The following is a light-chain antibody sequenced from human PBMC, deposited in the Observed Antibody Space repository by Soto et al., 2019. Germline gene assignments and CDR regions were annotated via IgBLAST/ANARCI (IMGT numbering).Light chain of an antibody. J-gene: IGKJ1*01. V-gene: IGKV1-39*01. CDR2: AAS. Sequence: DIQMTQSPSSLSASVEDRVIITCRASQSISNHLNWYQQKPGKAPKLLILAASSLQSGVPSRFSGSRSGPDFTLTISSLQPEDFATYYCQQSYSSPPTFGQGTTGDIK. CDR3: QQSYSSPPT. CDR1: QSISNH.